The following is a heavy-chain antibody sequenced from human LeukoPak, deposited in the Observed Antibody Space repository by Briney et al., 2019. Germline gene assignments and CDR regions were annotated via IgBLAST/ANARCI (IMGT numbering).Heavy chain of an antibody. D-gene: IGHD6-6*01. CDR3: ASSSTGWFDP. CDR2: IYSGGST. V-gene: IGHV3-66*02. Sequence: GESLRLSCAASGFTVSSNYMSWVRQAPGKGLEWVSVIYSGGSTYYADSVKGRFTISRDNSKNTLYLQMNSLRAEDTAVYYCASSSTGWFDPWGQGTLVTVSS. J-gene: IGHJ5*02. CDR1: GFTVSSNY.